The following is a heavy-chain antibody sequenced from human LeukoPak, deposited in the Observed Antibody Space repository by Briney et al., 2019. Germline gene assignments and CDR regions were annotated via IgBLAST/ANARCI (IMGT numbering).Heavy chain of an antibody. CDR1: GFTFSSYG. V-gene: IGHV3-30*18. J-gene: IGHJ5*02. Sequence: GGSLRLSCAASGFTFSSYGMHWVRQAPGKGLEWVAVISYDGSNKYYADSVKGRFTISRDNSKNTLYLQMNSLTAEDTAVYYCAKGDTFCSGGSCYGNWFDPWGQGTLVTVSS. CDR2: ISYDGSNK. CDR3: AKGDTFCSGGSCYGNWFDP. D-gene: IGHD2-15*01.